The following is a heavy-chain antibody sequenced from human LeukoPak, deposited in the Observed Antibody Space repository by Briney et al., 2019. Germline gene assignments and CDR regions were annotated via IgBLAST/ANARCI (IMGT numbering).Heavy chain of an antibody. Sequence: GGSLRLSCAASGFTFSNYWMHWVRQGPGKGLVWVSRINIDGSSTSYAGSVKGRFTISRDNSKNTLYLQMNSLRAEDTAVYYCAKDGTHSSSCYGYFDYWGQGTLVTVSS. CDR1: GFTFSNYW. V-gene: IGHV3-74*01. CDR3: AKDGTHSSSCYGYFDY. D-gene: IGHD6-13*01. J-gene: IGHJ4*02. CDR2: INIDGSST.